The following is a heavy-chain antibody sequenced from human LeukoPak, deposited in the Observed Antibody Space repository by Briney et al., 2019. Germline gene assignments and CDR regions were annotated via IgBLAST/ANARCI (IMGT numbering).Heavy chain of an antibody. CDR1: GFTFSPHY. CDR2: VRNKADGYTT. J-gene: IGHJ4*02. D-gene: IGHD3-10*01. V-gene: IGHV3-72*01. CDR3: GDLGSAGADH. Sequence: GGSLRLSCVASGFTFSPHYMDWVRQSPGQGLEWVGLVRNKADGYTTIYAASVKGRFTISRDDSKNSVYLQMDSLKTEDTAVYYCGDLGSAGADHWGQGTLVTVSS.